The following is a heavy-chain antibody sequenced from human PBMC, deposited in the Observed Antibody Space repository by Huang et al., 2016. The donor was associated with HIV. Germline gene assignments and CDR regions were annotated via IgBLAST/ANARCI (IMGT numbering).Heavy chain of an antibody. CDR2: IKPYGRAK. CDR1: GFTFSTYW. Sequence: EVQLVESGGGLVQPGGSLRLSCAASGFTFSTYWMPWVRQAPGEGLEWVANIKPYGRAKAYVDSVKGRFTSSRDNAENSFYLQMNSLSAEDTALYYCVGDPVREVGHWCQGTLVTVSS. J-gene: IGHJ4*02. V-gene: IGHV3-7*02. D-gene: IGHD1-26*01. CDR3: VGDPVREVGH.